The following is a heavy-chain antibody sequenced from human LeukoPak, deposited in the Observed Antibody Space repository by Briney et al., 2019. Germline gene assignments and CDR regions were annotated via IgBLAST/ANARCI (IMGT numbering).Heavy chain of an antibody. D-gene: IGHD3-22*01. J-gene: IGHJ4*02. CDR3: ARRGSSGYYH. CDR1: GGSISSGTYH. CDR2: IYPSGST. V-gene: IGHV4-61*02. Sequence: SQTLSLTCTVSGGSISSGTYHWSWIRQPAGKAMEWIGRIYPSGSTNYDPSLKSRVTISVDTSKNQFSLKLTSVTAADTAVYYCARRGSSGYYHWGQGTLVTVSS.